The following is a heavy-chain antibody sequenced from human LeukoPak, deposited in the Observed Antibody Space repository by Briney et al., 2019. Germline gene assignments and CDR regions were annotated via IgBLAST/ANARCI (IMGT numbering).Heavy chain of an antibody. V-gene: IGHV3-74*01. CDR3: ARDGGFCTNGVCFFDF. D-gene: IGHD2-8*01. CDR1: GFTFSNYW. CDR2: INSDGSTT. J-gene: IGHJ4*02. Sequence: GSLRLSCAASGFTFSNYWMHWVRQAPGKGLVWVSRINSDGSTTSYADAVKGRFTISRDNAKNKLFLQMNSLRAEDTAVYYCARDGGFCTNGVCFFDFWGQGTLVTVSS.